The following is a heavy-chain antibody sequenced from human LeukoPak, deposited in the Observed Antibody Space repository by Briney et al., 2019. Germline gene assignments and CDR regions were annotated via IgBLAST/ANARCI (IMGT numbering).Heavy chain of an antibody. J-gene: IGHJ6*03. D-gene: IGHD3-22*01. CDR1: GGSISSSSYY. CDR3: ARGSIAYYYMDV. CDR2: IYYSGST. Sequence: SETLSLTCTVSGGSISSSSYYWGWIRQPPGKGLEWIGSIYYSGSTYYNPSLKSRVTISVDTSKNQFSLKLSSVTAADTAVYYCARGSIAYYYMDVWGKGTTVTISS. V-gene: IGHV4-39*01.